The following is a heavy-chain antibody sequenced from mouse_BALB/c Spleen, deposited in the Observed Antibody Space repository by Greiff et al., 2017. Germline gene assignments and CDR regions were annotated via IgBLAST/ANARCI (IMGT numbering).Heavy chain of an antibody. CDR3: ARKTADYAMDY. J-gene: IGHJ4*01. V-gene: IGHV5-12-2*01. D-gene: IGHD1-2*01. CDR2: ISNGGGST. CDR1: GFTFSSYT. Sequence: EVQRVESGGGLVQPGGSLKLSCAASGFTFSSYTMSWVRQTPEKRLEWVAYISNGGGSTYYPDTVKGRFTISRDNAKNTLYLQMSSLKSEDTAMYYCARKTADYAMDYWGQGTSVTVSS.